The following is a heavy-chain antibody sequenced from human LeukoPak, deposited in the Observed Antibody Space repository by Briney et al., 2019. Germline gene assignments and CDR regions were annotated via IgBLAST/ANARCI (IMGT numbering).Heavy chain of an antibody. CDR3: ARGMIDPFDY. J-gene: IGHJ4*02. V-gene: IGHV4-34*01. CDR2: INHSGST. D-gene: IGHD3-22*01. Sequence: SETLSLTCAVYGGSFSGYYWSWIRQPPGKGLEWIGEINHSGSTNYNPPLKSRVTISVDTSKNQFSLKLSSVTAADTAVYYCARGMIDPFDYWGQGTLVTVSS. CDR1: GGSFSGYY.